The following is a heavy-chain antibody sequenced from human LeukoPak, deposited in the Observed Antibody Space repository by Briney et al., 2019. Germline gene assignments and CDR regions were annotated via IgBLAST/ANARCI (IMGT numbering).Heavy chain of an antibody. CDR1: GFTFSSYA. CDR3: ARDLGGIAAAGRDKFDP. Sequence: GGSLRLSCAASGFTFSSYAIHWVRQAPGKGLEWVAVISYDEENKFYADSVKGRFTISRDDSKNTVYLQMNSLRAEDTAVYYCARDLGGIAAAGRDKFDPWGQGTLVTVSS. CDR2: ISYDEENK. V-gene: IGHV3-30*04. D-gene: IGHD6-13*01. J-gene: IGHJ5*02.